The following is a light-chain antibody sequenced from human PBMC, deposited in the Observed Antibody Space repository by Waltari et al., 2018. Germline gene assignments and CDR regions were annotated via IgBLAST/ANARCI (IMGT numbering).Light chain of an antibody. CDR3: QSYDSSSVV. V-gene: IGLV6-57*01. CDR1: RGSIASNY. Sequence: NFMLTQPHSVSESPGKTVTISCTRSRGSIASNYVQWYRQRPGTSPTTVIYEYNQRPSGVPDRFSGSLDSSSNSASLTISGLKTEDEADYYCQSYDSSSVVFGGGTKLTVL. CDR2: EYN. J-gene: IGLJ2*01.